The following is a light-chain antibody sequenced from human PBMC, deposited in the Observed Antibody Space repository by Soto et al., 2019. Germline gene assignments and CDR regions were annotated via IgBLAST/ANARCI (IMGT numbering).Light chain of an antibody. CDR2: AAS. Sequence: DIQMTQSPSSLSASVGDRVTITCQASQNINNYLNWYQQKPGRAPKLLIYAASTLQSGVPSRFSGSGSGTEFTLTISSLQPEDFATYYCQQRKSYPLTFGGGTKVDIK. CDR1: QNINNY. J-gene: IGKJ4*01. V-gene: IGKV1-9*01. CDR3: QQRKSYPLT.